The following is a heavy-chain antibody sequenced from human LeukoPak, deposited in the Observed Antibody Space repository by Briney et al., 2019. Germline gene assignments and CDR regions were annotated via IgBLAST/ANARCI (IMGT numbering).Heavy chain of an antibody. CDR1: GFTFSAYE. Sequence: PGGSLRLSCAASGFTFSAYEMNWVRQAPGKGLEWVSYISSSGSTIYYADSVKGRFTISRDNAKNSLYLQMNSLRAEDTAVYYCASPGTTGMTRRNYFDYWGQGILVTVSS. CDR2: ISSSGSTI. CDR3: ASPGTTGMTRRNYFDY. V-gene: IGHV3-48*03. D-gene: IGHD1-1*01. J-gene: IGHJ4*02.